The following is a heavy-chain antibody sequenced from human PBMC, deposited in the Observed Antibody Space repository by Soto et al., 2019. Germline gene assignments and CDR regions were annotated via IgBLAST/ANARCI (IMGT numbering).Heavy chain of an antibody. CDR1: GFTFSSYS. D-gene: IGHD3-10*01. Sequence: GGSLRLSCAASGFTFSSYSMNWVRQAPGKGLEWVSYISSSSSTIYYADSAKGRFTISRDNAKNSLYLQMNSLRAEDTAVYYCARGNQRGIWVGEFPLNYYYGMDVWGQGTTVTVSS. CDR2: ISSSSSTI. V-gene: IGHV3-48*01. J-gene: IGHJ6*02. CDR3: ARGNQRGIWVGEFPLNYYYGMDV.